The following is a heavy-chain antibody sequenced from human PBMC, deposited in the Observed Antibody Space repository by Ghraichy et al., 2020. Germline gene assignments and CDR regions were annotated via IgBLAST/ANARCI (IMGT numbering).Heavy chain of an antibody. CDR3: ATEDYYDSSGYYAY. J-gene: IGHJ4*02. CDR1: GGSISSGSYY. V-gene: IGHV4-61*02. D-gene: IGHD3-22*01. CDR2: IYTSGST. Sequence: SETLSLTCTVSGGSISSGSYYWSWIRQPAGKGLEWIGRIYTSGSTNYNPSLKSRVTISVDTSKNQFSLKLSSVTAADTAVYYCATEDYYDSSGYYAYWGQGTLVTVSS.